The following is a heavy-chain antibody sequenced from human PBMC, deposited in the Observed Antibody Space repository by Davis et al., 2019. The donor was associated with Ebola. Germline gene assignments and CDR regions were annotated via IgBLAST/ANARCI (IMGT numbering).Heavy chain of an antibody. J-gene: IGHJ6*02. D-gene: IGHD3-10*01. Sequence: GESLKISCAASGFTFSSYSMNWVRQAPGKGLEWVSSISSSSSYIYYADSVKGRFTISRDNAKSSLYLQMNSLRAEDTAVYYCARGSETGIYYYYGMDVWGQGTTVTVSS. CDR3: ARGSETGIYYYYGMDV. CDR2: ISSSSSYI. CDR1: GFTFSSYS. V-gene: IGHV3-21*06.